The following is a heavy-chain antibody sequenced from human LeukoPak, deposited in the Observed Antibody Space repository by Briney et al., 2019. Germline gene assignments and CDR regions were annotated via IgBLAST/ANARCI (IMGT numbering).Heavy chain of an antibody. J-gene: IGHJ4*02. CDR3: ARDLNYYDSSGFWDY. Sequence: SETLSLTCAVSGYSISSGYYWSWIRQPPVKVLPWLGRIYHSGSTYYNPSLKSRVTISVDTSKNQFSLELSSVTAADTAVYYCARDLNYYDSSGFWDYWGQGTLVTVSS. CDR1: GYSISSGYY. V-gene: IGHV4-38-2*02. CDR2: IYHSGST. D-gene: IGHD3-22*01.